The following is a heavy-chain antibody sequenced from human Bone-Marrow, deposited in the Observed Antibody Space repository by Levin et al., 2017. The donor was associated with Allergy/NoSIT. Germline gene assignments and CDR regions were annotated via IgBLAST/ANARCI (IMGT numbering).Heavy chain of an antibody. V-gene: IGHV1-46*01. Sequence: ASVKVSCKASGYTFTSHYIHWVRQAPGQGLEWMGIINPSGGSTNSAQKFQGRVTMTRDTSTSTVYMELSSLRSEDTAVYYCARVAYSSADGGYLSAPSFDYWGQGTLVTVSS. CDR3: ARVAYSSADGGYLSAPSFDY. CDR1: GYTFTSHY. CDR2: INPSGGST. J-gene: IGHJ4*02. D-gene: IGHD3-10*01.